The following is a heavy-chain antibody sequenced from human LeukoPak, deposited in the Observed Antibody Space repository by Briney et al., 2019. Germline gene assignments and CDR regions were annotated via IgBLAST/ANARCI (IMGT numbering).Heavy chain of an antibody. D-gene: IGHD3-22*01. Sequence: SEILSLTCTVSSHSMSTVDYSWSWIRQPPGKGLEWIGYINNRGTSHNPSPKSRVAISVDTSKNQFSLKLTSVTAADTAVYYCAAGGHYYDSSGYYYFQDWGQGSLVTVPS. V-gene: IGHV4-30-4*01. J-gene: IGHJ4*02. CDR2: INNRGT. CDR1: SHSMSTVDYS. CDR3: AAGGHYYDSSGYYYFQD.